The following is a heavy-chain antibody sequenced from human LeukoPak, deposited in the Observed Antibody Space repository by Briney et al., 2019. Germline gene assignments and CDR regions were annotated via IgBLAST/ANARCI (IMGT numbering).Heavy chain of an antibody. D-gene: IGHD1-1*01. CDR1: GFSFNNAW. V-gene: IGHV3-15*01. CDR3: STGGGTNDS. Sequence: GGSLRLSCVVSGFSFNNAWVGWVRQAPGKGLEWVGRIKAKTDGGTADYAAPVKGRFTISRDDSKNTVFLQMDSLKIEDTAVYFCSTGGGTNDSWGQEALVTVSS. J-gene: IGHJ4*02. CDR2: IKAKTDGGTA.